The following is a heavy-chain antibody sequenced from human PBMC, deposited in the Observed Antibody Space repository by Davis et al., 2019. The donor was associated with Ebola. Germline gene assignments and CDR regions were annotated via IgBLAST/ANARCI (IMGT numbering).Heavy chain of an antibody. J-gene: IGHJ4*01. V-gene: IGHV1-18*04. D-gene: IGHD1-1*01. CDR2: INPHNGNT. Sequence: AASVKVSCKASGYTFTNYGITWVRHAPGQGLEWMGWINPHNGNTNYAQNVQGRVIMTSDTATTTAYMEVGSLRSDGTAVYYCARAQFPTTSDHWGQGTLVTVSS. CDR3: ARAQFPTTSDH. CDR1: GYTFTNYG.